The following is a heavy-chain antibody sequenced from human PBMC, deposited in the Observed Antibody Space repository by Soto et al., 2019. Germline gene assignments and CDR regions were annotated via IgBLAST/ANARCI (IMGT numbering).Heavy chain of an antibody. V-gene: IGHV1-69*13. D-gene: IGHD2-2*02. CDR2: IIPIFGTA. J-gene: IGHJ4*02. CDR1: RVAFSKSI. CDR3: AGPIRGFFDFPYY. Sequence: VKVTCKAPRVAFSKSIVTWVRQAPGLGLEWVGGIIPIFGTANYAQKFQGRVTITADESTSTAYMELSTLRSEDTAVYYCAGPIRGFFDFPYYWGPGP.